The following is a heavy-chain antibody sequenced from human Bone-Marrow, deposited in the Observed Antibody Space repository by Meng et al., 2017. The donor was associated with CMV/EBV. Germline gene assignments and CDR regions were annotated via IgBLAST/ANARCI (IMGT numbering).Heavy chain of an antibody. CDR1: GFTFSDYW. J-gene: IGHJ5*02. CDR3: ARVFFRRDYYGSGSYNP. Sequence: GGSLRLSCAASGFTFSDYWMHWVRQAPGKGLVWVSRINSDGSSTNYADSVKGRFTISRDNAKNTLYLQMNSLRPEDTAVYYCARVFFRRDYYGSGSYNPWGQATLVTVSS. V-gene: IGHV3-74*01. CDR2: INSDGSST. D-gene: IGHD3-10*01.